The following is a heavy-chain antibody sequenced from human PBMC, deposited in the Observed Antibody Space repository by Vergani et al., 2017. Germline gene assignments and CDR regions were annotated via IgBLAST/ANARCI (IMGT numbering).Heavy chain of an antibody. V-gene: IGHV3-23*01. D-gene: IGHD5-12*01. Sequence: EVQLLESGGGLVQPGGSLRLSCEASGFSFPGYAMSWVRQAPGKGLEWVSSVSGSSATPYYADSVKGRFIISRDNSKNTLHLQMNSLRADDTAVYYCTKGSREYTGYFLGCWGQGALAIVSS. CDR3: TKGSREYTGYFLGC. J-gene: IGHJ4*02. CDR2: VSGSSATP. CDR1: GFSFPGYA.